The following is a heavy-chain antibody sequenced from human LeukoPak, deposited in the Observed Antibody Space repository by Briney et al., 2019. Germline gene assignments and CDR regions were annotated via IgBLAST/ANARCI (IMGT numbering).Heavy chain of an antibody. CDR3: ARRYYDALTGYYPFDH. D-gene: IGHD3-9*01. Sequence: ASVKVSCKASGYTFTGYYMHWVRQAPGQGLEWMGWINPNSGGTNYAQKFQGRVTMTRDTSISTVYMELSRLTSDDTAVFYCARRYYDALTGYYPFDHWGQGTLVTVSS. CDR1: GYTFTGYY. V-gene: IGHV1-2*02. J-gene: IGHJ4*02. CDR2: INPNSGGT.